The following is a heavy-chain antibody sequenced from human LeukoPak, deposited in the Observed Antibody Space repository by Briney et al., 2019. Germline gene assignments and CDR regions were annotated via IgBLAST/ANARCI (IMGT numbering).Heavy chain of an antibody. J-gene: IGHJ4*02. Sequence: GGSLRLSCAASGFTFSSYGIHWVRQAPGKGLEWVAVIWYDGSNEYYADSVKGRFTISRDNSKNTLYLQMNSLRAEDTAVYYCARDWAEAGIGTPYYFDYWGQGTLVTVSS. CDR1: GFTFSSYG. CDR3: ARDWAEAGIGTPYYFDY. D-gene: IGHD6-19*01. CDR2: IWYDGSNE. V-gene: IGHV3-33*01.